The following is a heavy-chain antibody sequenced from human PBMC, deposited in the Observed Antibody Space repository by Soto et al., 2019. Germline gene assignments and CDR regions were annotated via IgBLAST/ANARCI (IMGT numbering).Heavy chain of an antibody. Sequence: GGSLRLSCAASGFTFSSYAMHWVRQAPGKGLEWVAVISYDGSNKYYADSVKGRFTISRDNSKNTLYLQMNSLRAEDTAVYYCARDSTIRVVITTYYFDYWGQGTLVTVS. CDR1: GFTFSSYA. J-gene: IGHJ4*02. V-gene: IGHV3-30-3*01. D-gene: IGHD3-22*01. CDR2: ISYDGSNK. CDR3: ARDSTIRVVITTYYFDY.